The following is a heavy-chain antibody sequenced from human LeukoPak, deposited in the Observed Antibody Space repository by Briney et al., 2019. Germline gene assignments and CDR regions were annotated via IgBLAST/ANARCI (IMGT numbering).Heavy chain of an antibody. CDR1: GFTFNNYW. V-gene: IGHV3-74*03. CDR3: ARGVGYRFDP. Sequence: PGGSLRLSCAASGFTFNNYWMHWVRQAPGKGLVRVSRINTDGSSPTYADSVKGRFTTSRDNAKNTLYLQMNSLRAEDTAVYYCARGVGYRFDPWGQGTLVTVSS. J-gene: IGHJ5*02. CDR2: INTDGSSP. D-gene: IGHD5-18*01.